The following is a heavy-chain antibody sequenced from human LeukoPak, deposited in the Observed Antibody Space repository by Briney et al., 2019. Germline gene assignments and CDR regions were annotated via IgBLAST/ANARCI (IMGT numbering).Heavy chain of an antibody. J-gene: IGHJ4*02. CDR2: IIPIFGIA. CDR1: VGTFSSYA. CDR3: ARDTSNPWGWNFDY. V-gene: IGHV1-69*04. Sequence: ASVKVSCKASVGTFSSYAISWVRQAPGQGLEWMGRIIPIFGIANYAQKFQGRVTITADKSTSTAYMELSSLRSEDTAVYYCARDTSNPWGWNFDYWGQGTLVTVSS. D-gene: IGHD7-27*01.